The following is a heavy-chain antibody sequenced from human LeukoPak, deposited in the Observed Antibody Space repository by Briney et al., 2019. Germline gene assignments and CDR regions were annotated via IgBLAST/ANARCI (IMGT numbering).Heavy chain of an antibody. CDR3: AKDGADYGGNYADFDY. J-gene: IGHJ4*02. Sequence: GGSLRLSCAASGFTFSSYGMHWVRQAPGKGLEWVAVIWYDGSNKYYADSVKGRFTISRDNSKNTLYLQMNSLRAEDTAVYYCAKDGADYGGNYADFDYWGQGTLVTVSS. D-gene: IGHD4/OR15-4a*01. CDR1: GFTFSSYG. CDR2: IWYDGSNK. V-gene: IGHV3-33*06.